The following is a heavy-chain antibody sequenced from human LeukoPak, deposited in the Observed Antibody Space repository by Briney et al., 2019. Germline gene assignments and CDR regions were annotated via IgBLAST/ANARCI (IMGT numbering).Heavy chain of an antibody. J-gene: IGHJ4*02. Sequence: SETLSLTCTVSGGSISSYYWSWIRQPPGKGLEWIGYIYYSGSTNYNPSLKSRVTISVDTSKNQFSLKLSSVAAADTAVYYCARASFYFDYWGQGTLVTVSS. V-gene: IGHV4-59*01. CDR3: ARASFYFDY. CDR2: IYYSGST. CDR1: GGSISSYY.